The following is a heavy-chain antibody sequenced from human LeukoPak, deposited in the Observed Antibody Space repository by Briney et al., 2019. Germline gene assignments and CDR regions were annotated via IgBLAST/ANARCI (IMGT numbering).Heavy chain of an antibody. Sequence: SETLSLTCAVYGGSFSGYYWSWIRQPPGKGLEWIGEINHSGCTNYNPSLKSRVTISVDTSKNQFSLKLSSVTAADTAVYYCARGEPMVRGAPYNWFDPWGQGTLVTVSS. CDR2: INHSGCT. CDR3: ARGEPMVRGAPYNWFDP. D-gene: IGHD3-10*01. J-gene: IGHJ5*02. CDR1: GGSFSGYY. V-gene: IGHV4-34*01.